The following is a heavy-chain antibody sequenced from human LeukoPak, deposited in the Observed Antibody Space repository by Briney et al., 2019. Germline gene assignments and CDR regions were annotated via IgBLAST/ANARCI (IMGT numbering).Heavy chain of an antibody. Sequence: GGSLRLSCAASGFTFSSYGMHWVRQAPGKGLEWVAVIWYDGSNKYYADSVKGRFTISRGNSKNTLYLQMNSLRAEDTAVYYCAKAVRDGYNYDAFDIWGQGTMVTVSS. CDR3: AKAVRDGYNYDAFDI. V-gene: IGHV3-33*06. CDR2: IWYDGSNK. J-gene: IGHJ3*02. D-gene: IGHD5-24*01. CDR1: GFTFSSYG.